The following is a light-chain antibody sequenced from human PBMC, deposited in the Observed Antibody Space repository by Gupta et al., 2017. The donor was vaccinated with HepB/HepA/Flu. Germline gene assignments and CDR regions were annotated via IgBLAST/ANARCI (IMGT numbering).Light chain of an antibody. J-gene: IGLJ3*02. CDR2: DVS. Sequence: QSALTQPASVSGSPGQSITISCTGTSSDVGGYNHVSWYQQQPGKAPKLIIYDVSNRPSGVSKRFSGSKSGNTASLTISGLQAEDEAVYYCSSYTSSSTRVFGGGTKLTVL. V-gene: IGLV2-14*03. CDR3: SSYTSSSTRV. CDR1: SSDVGGYNH.